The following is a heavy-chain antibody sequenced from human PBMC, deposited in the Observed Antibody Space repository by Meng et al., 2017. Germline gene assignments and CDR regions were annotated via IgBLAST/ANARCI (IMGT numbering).Heavy chain of an antibody. CDR2: ISSSGTTR. D-gene: IGHD4-17*01. J-gene: IGHJ6*02. CDR3: ARDGSTVTTNYFYGMDV. CDR1: GFTFSSYQ. Sequence: GESLKISCAASGFTFSSYQMNWVRQAPGKGLEWRSYISSSGTTRNYADSVKGRFTISRDNAKNSLFLEMNSLRADDTAVYYCARDGSTVTTNYFYGMDVWGQGPTVTVSS. V-gene: IGHV3-48*03.